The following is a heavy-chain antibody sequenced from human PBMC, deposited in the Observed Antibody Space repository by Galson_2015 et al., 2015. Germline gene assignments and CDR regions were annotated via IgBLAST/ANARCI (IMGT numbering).Heavy chain of an antibody. Sequence: SVKVSRKASGGTFSSYAISWVRQAPGQGLEWMGGIIPIFGTANYAQKFQGRVTITADESTSTAYMELSSLRSEDTAVYYCARAAIFRAYDAAFDIWGQGTMVTVSS. CDR3: ARAAIFRAYDAAFDI. CDR1: GGTFSSYA. V-gene: IGHV1-69*13. D-gene: IGHD3-22*01. CDR2: IIPIFGTA. J-gene: IGHJ3*02.